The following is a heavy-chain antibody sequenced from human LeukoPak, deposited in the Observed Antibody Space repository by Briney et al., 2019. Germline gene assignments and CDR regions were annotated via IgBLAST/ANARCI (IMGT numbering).Heavy chain of an antibody. V-gene: IGHV3-43*02. J-gene: IGHJ4*02. CDR1: GFTFDDYA. CDR3: AREWRGSSSWYARY. CDR2: ITGDGGST. Sequence: GGSLRLSCAASGFTFDDYAMHWVRQAPGKGLEWVSLITGDGGSTYYADSVKGRFTISRDNSKNSLYLQMNSLRTEDTALYYCAREWRGSSSWYARYWGQGTLVTVSS. D-gene: IGHD6-13*01.